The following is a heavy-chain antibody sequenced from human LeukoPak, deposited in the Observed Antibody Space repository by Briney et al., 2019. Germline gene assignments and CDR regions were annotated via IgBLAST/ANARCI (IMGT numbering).Heavy chain of an antibody. CDR2: ISGSGGST. Sequence: GGSLRLSCAASGFTFSSYGMSWVRQAPGKGLEWVSAISGSGGSTYYADSVKGRFTISRDNSKNTLYLQMNGLRAEDTAVYYCAKVSQYSYGLGSLDYFDYWGQGTLVTVSS. V-gene: IGHV3-23*01. D-gene: IGHD5-18*01. J-gene: IGHJ4*02. CDR1: GFTFSSYG. CDR3: AKVSQYSYGLGSLDYFDY.